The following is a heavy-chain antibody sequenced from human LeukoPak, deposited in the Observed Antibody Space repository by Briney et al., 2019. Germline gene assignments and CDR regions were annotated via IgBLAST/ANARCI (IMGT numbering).Heavy chain of an antibody. V-gene: IGHV1-18*01. CDR1: GYTFTSHG. D-gene: IGHD3-9*01. J-gene: IGHJ4*02. CDR2: ISTYDGST. Sequence: ASVKVSCKASGYTFTSHGISWVRQAPGQGLEWMGWISTYDGSTKYAQNLQGRVTMTTDTSTSTAYMELRSLRSDDTAVYYCARDFNFDWLSPFDYWGQGTLVTVSS. CDR3: ARDFNFDWLSPFDY.